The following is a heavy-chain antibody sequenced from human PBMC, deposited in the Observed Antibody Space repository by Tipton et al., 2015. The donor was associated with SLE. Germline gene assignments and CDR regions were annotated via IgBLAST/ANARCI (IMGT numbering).Heavy chain of an antibody. D-gene: IGHD6-13*01. V-gene: IGHV3-30*14. Sequence: SLRLSCAASGFTFSSYAMHWVRQAPGKGLEWVAVISYDGSNKYYADSVKGRFTVSRDNSKNTLYLQMNSLRAEDTAVYYCARDWGYSSSWFDAFDIWGQGTMVTVSS. CDR3: ARDWGYSSSWFDAFDI. CDR1: GFTFSSYA. CDR2: ISYDGSNK. J-gene: IGHJ3*02.